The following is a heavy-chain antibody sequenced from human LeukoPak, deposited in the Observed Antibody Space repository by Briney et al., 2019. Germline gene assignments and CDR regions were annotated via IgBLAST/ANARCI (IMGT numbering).Heavy chain of an antibody. CDR2: IYPGDSDT. CDR3: ARHRYYDSSGYYEPYYFDY. V-gene: IGHV5-51*01. J-gene: IGHJ4*02. CDR1: GYSFTSYW. D-gene: IGHD3-22*01. Sequence: GESLKISCKGSGYSFTSYWIGWVRQMPGKGLEWMGIIYPGDSDTRYSPSFQGQVTISADKSISTAYLQWSSLKASDTAMYYCARHRYYDSSGYYEPYYFDYWGQGTLVTVSS.